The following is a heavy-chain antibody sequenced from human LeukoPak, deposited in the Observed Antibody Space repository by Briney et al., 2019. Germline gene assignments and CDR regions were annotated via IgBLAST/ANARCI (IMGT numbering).Heavy chain of an antibody. CDR1: GFTFSLYE. CDR2: ISGGGETR. CDR3: ARDGGRYSFDY. Sequence: GGSLRLSCAASGFTFSLYEMNWVRQAPVKGLEWVSYISGGGETRYYADSVKGRFTISRDNGKNSLYLQMNSLRAEDTAIYYCARDGGRYSFDYWGQGTLVTVSS. J-gene: IGHJ4*02. V-gene: IGHV3-48*03. D-gene: IGHD3-16*01.